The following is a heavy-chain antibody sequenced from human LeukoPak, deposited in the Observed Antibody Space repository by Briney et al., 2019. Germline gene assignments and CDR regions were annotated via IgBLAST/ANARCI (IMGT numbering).Heavy chain of an antibody. J-gene: IGHJ2*01. D-gene: IGHD3-10*01. CDR2: IYHSGST. V-gene: IGHV4-30-2*01. CDR3: ARGLPMVRGPKGYFDL. CDR1: GGSISSGGYS. Sequence: SETLPLTCAVSGGSISSGGYSWSWIRQPPGKGLEWIGYIYHSGSTYYNPSLKSRVTISVDRSKNQFSLKLSSVTAADTAVYYCARGLPMVRGPKGYFDLWGRGTLVTVSS.